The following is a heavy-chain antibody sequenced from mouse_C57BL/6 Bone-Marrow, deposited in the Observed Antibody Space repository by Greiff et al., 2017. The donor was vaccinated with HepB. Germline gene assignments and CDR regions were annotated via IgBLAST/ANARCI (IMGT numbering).Heavy chain of an antibody. CDR2: FNPYNGGT. CDR3: ARDY. V-gene: IGHV1-19*01. CDR1: GYTFTDYY. J-gene: IGHJ2*01. Sequence: VQLKESGPVLVKPGASVKMSCKASGYTFTDYYMNWVKQSHGKSLEWIGVFNPYNGGTSYNQKFKGKATLTVDKSSSTAYMELNSLTSEDSAVYYCARDYWGQGTTLTVSS.